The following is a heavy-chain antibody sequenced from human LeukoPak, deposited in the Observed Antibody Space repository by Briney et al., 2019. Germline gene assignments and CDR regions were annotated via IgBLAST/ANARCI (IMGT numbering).Heavy chain of an antibody. J-gene: IGHJ4*02. D-gene: IGHD3-10*01. CDR1: GFTFSNFA. CDR3: AKDLAFYASGNYFDH. CDR2: ISGRGGTS. V-gene: IGHV3-23*01. Sequence: PGGSLRLSCGASGFTFSNFAFSWVRHAPGKGLEWVSSISGRGGTSYYADSVKGRFRVSRDNSKNTLSLHMNSLRVEDTAVYYCAKDLAFYASGNYFDHWGQGTLVTVSS.